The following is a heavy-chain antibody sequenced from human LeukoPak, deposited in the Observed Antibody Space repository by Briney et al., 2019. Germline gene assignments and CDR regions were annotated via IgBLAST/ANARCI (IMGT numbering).Heavy chain of an antibody. J-gene: IGHJ1*01. V-gene: IGHV4-34*01. CDR1: GGAFRGYY. Sequence: KPSETLFLTFAVYGGAFRGYYWSWIRPPPGKGVEWIGGINHSGSTNYNPSLKSRVTISVDTSKNQFSLKLSSVTAADTAVYYCARGRWYYGSGSREGRRYFQHWGQGTLVTVSS. CDR2: INHSGST. CDR3: ARGRWYYGSGSREGRRYFQH. D-gene: IGHD3-10*01.